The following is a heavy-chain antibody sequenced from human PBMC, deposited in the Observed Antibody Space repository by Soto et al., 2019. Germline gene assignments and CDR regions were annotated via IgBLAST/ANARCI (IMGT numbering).Heavy chain of an antibody. J-gene: IGHJ4*02. CDR3: ASSYGSGSGVFDY. CDR1: GASFSGNY. CDR2: INYSGRV. V-gene: IGHV4-34*01. Sequence: QVQLQQWGAGLLKPSETLSLTCAVYGASFSGNYWSWIRQTPGKRLEWIGHINYSGRVTYNPSLASRTTISGDTSRNHLSLNLTSVTAADTAVYSCASSYGSGSGVFDYWGQGTSVTVSS. D-gene: IGHD3-10*01.